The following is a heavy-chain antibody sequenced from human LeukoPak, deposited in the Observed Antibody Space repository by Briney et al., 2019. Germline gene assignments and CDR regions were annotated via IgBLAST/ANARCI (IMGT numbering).Heavy chain of an antibody. CDR1: GGSVISGSYY. Sequence: SETLSLTCTVSGGSVISGSYYCSWIRQPPGKGLEWIGYIYYSGSTNYNSSLKSRVTISVDTFKNQFSLKLSSVTAAATAVYYCARDFSSSWYAFDYWGQGILVTVSS. CDR3: ARDFSSSWYAFDY. D-gene: IGHD6-13*01. CDR2: IYYSGST. J-gene: IGHJ4*02. V-gene: IGHV4-61*01.